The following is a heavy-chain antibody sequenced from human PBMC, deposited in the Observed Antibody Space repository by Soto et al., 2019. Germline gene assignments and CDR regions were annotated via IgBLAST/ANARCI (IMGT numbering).Heavy chain of an antibody. CDR1: GFSLSTSGMC. CDR2: IDWDDDK. CDR3: ARIAAAGPHYYYYGMDV. Sequence: PTLVNPTQTLTLTCTSSGFSLSTSGMCVSWIRQPPGKALEWLALIDWDDDKYYSTSLKTRLTISKDTSKNQVVLTMTNMDPVDTATYYCARIAAAGPHYYYYGMDVWGQGTTVTVSS. V-gene: IGHV2-70*01. J-gene: IGHJ6*02. D-gene: IGHD6-13*01.